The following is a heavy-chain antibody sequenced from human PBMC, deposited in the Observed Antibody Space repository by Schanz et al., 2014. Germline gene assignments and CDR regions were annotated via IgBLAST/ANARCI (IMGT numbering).Heavy chain of an antibody. CDR1: GFSFSSYA. CDR2: ISGSGGST. CDR3: ARPALWFGDNCFDP. D-gene: IGHD3-10*01. Sequence: EVQLLESGGGLVQPGGSLRLSCATSGFSFSSYAMSWVRQAPGKGLEWLSAISGSGGSTYYADSVKGRFTISRDNSKNTLYLQMNSLRAEDTAVYYCARPALWFGDNCFDPWGQGTLVTVSS. V-gene: IGHV3-23*01. J-gene: IGHJ5*02.